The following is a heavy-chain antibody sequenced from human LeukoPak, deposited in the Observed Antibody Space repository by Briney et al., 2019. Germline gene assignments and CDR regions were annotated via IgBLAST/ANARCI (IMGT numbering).Heavy chain of an antibody. CDR1: GGSISSYY. D-gene: IGHD3-16*02. CDR3: AGEYDYVWGSYRYDY. CDR2: IYTSGST. Sequence: PSETLSLTCTVSGGSISSYYWSWIRQPAGKGLEWIGRIYTSGSTNYNPSLKSRVTMSVDTSKNQFPLKLSSVTAADTAVYYCAGEYDYVWGSYRYDYWGQGTLVTVSS. J-gene: IGHJ4*02. V-gene: IGHV4-4*07.